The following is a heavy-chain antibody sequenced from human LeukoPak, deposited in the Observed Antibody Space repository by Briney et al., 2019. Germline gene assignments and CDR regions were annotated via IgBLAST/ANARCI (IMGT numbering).Heavy chain of an antibody. D-gene: IGHD2-2*01. J-gene: IGHJ6*02. V-gene: IGHV1-2*02. CDR1: DYTFTSYG. CDR2: INPNSGGT. Sequence: GASVKVSCKGSDYTFTSYGISWVRQAPGQGLEWMGWINPNSGGTNYAQKFQGRVTMTRDTSISTAYMELSRLRSDDTAVYYCARDVSPYRYCSSTSCYSVGYYYYGIDVWGQGTTVTVSS. CDR3: ARDVSPYRYCSSTSCYSVGYYYYGIDV.